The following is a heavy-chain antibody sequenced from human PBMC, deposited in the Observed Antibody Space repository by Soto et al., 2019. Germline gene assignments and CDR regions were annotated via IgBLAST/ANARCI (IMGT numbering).Heavy chain of an antibody. Sequence: QVQLQESGPGLVKPSETLSLTCTVSGGSISSYYWTWIRQPPGKGLEWVGYVYYSGTTYHNPSLQSRVTISVDTSKNQFSLKVKSVTAADTAFYYCARAGSTWRYFFDYWGQGSLVTVSS. CDR1: GGSISSYY. D-gene: IGHD6-13*01. CDR3: ARAGSTWRYFFDY. J-gene: IGHJ4*02. CDR2: VYYSGTT. V-gene: IGHV4-59*01.